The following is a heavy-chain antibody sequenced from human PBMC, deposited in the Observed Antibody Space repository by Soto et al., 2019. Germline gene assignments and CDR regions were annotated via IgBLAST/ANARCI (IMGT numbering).Heavy chain of an antibody. CDR3: TTDPITMVRDTGYYYMDV. Sequence: EVQLVESGGGLVKPGGSLRLSCAASGFTFSNAWMSWVRQAPGKGLEWVGRIKSKTDGGTTDYAAPGKGRFTISRDDSKNTLYLQMNSLKTEDTAVYYCTTDPITMVRDTGYYYMDVWGKGTTVTVSS. J-gene: IGHJ6*03. CDR1: GFTFSNAW. CDR2: IKSKTDGGTT. V-gene: IGHV3-15*01. D-gene: IGHD3-10*01.